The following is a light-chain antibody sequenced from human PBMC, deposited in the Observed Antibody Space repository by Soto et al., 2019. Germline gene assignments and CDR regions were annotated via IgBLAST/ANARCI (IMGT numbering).Light chain of an antibody. V-gene: IGKV1-9*01. Sequence: DIQLTQSPSFLSASVGDRVTITCRASQGISSYLAWYQQKPGKAPKLLIYAASTLQSCVPSRFSGSGSGTEFTLTSRSLQPEDFATYYCQHLDSYSTFGQGTRLEIK. CDR2: AAS. CDR1: QGISSY. J-gene: IGKJ5*01. CDR3: QHLDSYST.